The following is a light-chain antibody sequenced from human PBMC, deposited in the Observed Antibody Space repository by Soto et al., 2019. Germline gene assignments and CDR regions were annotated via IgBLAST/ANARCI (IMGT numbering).Light chain of an antibody. Sequence: EVELTQSPGTLSLSPGQRATLSCRPSQSVSNSYLAWYQHKPGQAPRLLIYGTSSRATGIPDRFSGSGSGTDFTLTISRLEPEDFAVYYCQQYGSSPTFGQGTKVDIK. CDR1: QSVSNSY. V-gene: IGKV3-20*01. J-gene: IGKJ1*01. CDR2: GTS. CDR3: QQYGSSPT.